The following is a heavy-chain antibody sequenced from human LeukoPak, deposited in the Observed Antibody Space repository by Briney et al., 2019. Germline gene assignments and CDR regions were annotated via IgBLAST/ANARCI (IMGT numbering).Heavy chain of an antibody. CDR1: GDSISSYY. CDR3: ARDFLSSFTFDY. Sequence: SETLSLTCTVTGDSISSYYWTWIRQPAGRGLEWIGRFYISGRSSYSPSLKSRVSMSVDKSKNQFSLKLTSVTAADTAVYYCARDFLSSFTFDYWGQGTLVTVSS. V-gene: IGHV4-4*07. D-gene: IGHD2-2*01. CDR2: FYISGRS. J-gene: IGHJ4*02.